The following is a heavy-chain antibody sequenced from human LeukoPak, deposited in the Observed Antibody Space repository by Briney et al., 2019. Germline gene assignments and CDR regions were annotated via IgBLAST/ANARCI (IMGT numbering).Heavy chain of an antibody. J-gene: IGHJ4*02. V-gene: IGHV4-34*01. D-gene: IGHD3-10*01. CDR1: GGSFSGYY. Sequence: SETLSLTCAVYGGSFSGYYWSWIRQPPGKGLEWIGEINHSGSTNYNPSLKSRVTISVDTSKNQFSLKLSSVTAADTAVYYCARAGLYYGSGSYYFDYWGQGTLVTVSS. CDR3: ARAGLYYGSGSYYFDY. CDR2: INHSGST.